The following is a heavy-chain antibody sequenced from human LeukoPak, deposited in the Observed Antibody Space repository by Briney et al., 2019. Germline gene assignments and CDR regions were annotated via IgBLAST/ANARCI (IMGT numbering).Heavy chain of an antibody. V-gene: IGHV3-23*01. Sequence: GGSLRLSCAASGFTFTSYSMNWVRQAPGKGLEWVSTISGGGGSTYYADSVKGRFTISRDNSKNTLYLQVNSLRAEDTAVYYCARVGYRCSSTSCYGMDVWGQGTTVTVSS. CDR1: GFTFTSYS. J-gene: IGHJ6*02. D-gene: IGHD2-2*01. CDR3: ARVGYRCSSTSCYGMDV. CDR2: ISGGGGST.